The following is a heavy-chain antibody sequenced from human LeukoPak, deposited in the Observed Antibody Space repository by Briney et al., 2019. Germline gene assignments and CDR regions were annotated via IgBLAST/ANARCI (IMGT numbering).Heavy chain of an antibody. V-gene: IGHV3-53*01. CDR3: ARVRTRIAVAGPNWFDP. CDR2: IYSGGST. D-gene: IGHD6-19*01. Sequence: GGSLRLSCAASGFIFNNYGMSWVRQAPGKGLEWVSVIYSGGSTYYADSVKGRFTISRDNSKNTLYLQMNSLRAEDTAVYYCARVRTRIAVAGPNWFDPWGQGTLVTVSS. CDR1: GFIFNNYG. J-gene: IGHJ5*02.